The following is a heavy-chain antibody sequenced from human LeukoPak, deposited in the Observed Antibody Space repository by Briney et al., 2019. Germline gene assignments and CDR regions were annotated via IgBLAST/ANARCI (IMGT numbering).Heavy chain of an antibody. V-gene: IGHV3-21*01. CDR1: GFTFSSYS. J-gene: IGHJ6*03. Sequence: TGGSLRLSCAASGFTFSSYSMNGVRQAPGKGLEWVSSISSSSSYIYYADSVKGRFTISRDNAKNSLYLQMNSLRAEDTAVYYCARGDILGGSDYYYYMDVWGKGTTVTVS. CDR2: ISSSSSYI. CDR3: ARGDILGGSDYYYYMDV. D-gene: IGHD3-10*01.